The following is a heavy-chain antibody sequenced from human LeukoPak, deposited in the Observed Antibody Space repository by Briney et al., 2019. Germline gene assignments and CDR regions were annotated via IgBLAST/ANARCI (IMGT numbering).Heavy chain of an antibody. V-gene: IGHV4-4*07. CDR3: ARDPVGFGYDYVWGNNDAFDI. Sequence: SETLSLTCTVSGGSISSYYWSWLRQPAGKGLEWIGRIYTSGSTNYNPSLKSRVTMSVDTSKNQFSLKLSSVTAADTAVYYCARDPVGFGYDYVWGNNDAFDIWGQGTMVTVSS. CDR2: IYTSGST. J-gene: IGHJ3*02. CDR1: GGSISSYY. D-gene: IGHD3-16*01.